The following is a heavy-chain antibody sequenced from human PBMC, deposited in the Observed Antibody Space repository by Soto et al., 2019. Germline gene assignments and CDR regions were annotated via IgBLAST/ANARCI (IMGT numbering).Heavy chain of an antibody. CDR3: TNSISDYSIDY. V-gene: IGHV3-66*01. Sequence: GGYLRLSCAASGFTASNNYMIWYRQAPGKGLEWVSVIFSGGSTNYVGSVKGRFTISRDNSKNTLYLQMNSLRAEDTFVYYSTNSISDYSIDYSLQGSLVPVSS. CDR2: IFSGGST. CDR1: GFTASNNY. J-gene: IGHJ4*02. D-gene: IGHD2-15*01.